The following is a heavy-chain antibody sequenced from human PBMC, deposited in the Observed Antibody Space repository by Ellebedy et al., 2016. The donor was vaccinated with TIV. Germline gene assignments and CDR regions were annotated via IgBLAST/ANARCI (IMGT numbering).Heavy chain of an antibody. Sequence: AASVKVSCKASGYTFTNYYMHWVRQAPGQGLEWMGIIEPSGGTTNYAQKFQGRVTVTRDTSTSTVYMELRSLRSEDTAVYYCAREELLPSSSSHHYGIDVWGQGTTVTVSS. CDR3: AREELLPSSSSHHYGIDV. CDR1: GYTFTNYY. CDR2: IEPSGGTT. V-gene: IGHV1-46*01. D-gene: IGHD6-6*01. J-gene: IGHJ6*02.